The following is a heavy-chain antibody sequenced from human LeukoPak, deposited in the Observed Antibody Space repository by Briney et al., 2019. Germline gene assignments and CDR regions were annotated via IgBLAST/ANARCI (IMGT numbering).Heavy chain of an antibody. V-gene: IGHV3-74*01. CDR2: INTDGTTT. Sequence: PGGSLRLSCAASGFTFSTYWMHWVRQAPGKGLVWVSRINTDGTTTTYADSVKGRFTISRDNAKSTLHLQMNSLRVEDTAVYYCVSNHTGHDDYWGQGTLVTVSS. J-gene: IGHJ4*02. D-gene: IGHD1-14*01. CDR1: GFTFSTYW. CDR3: VSNHTGHDDY.